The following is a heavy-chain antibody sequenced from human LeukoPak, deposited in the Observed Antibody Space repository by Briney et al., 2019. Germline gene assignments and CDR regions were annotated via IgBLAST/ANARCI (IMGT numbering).Heavy chain of an antibody. CDR2: IYYSGST. V-gene: IGHV4-39*01. CDR1: GGSIRSSSYY. J-gene: IGHJ4*02. Sequence: SETLSLTCTVSGGSIRSSSYYWGWIRQPPGKGLEWIGSIYYSGSTYYNASLKSRGTISVDTSKNQFSLKLNSVTAADTAVYFCARQVVAVAGTGHFDYWGQGTLVTVSS. D-gene: IGHD6-19*01. CDR3: ARQVVAVAGTGHFDY.